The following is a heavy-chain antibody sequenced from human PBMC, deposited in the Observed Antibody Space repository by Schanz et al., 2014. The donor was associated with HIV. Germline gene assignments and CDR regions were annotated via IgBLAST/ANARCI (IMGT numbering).Heavy chain of an antibody. CDR2: ISWNSGSM. Sequence: EVQLVESGGDLLQPGRSLRLSCAASGFIFNDFAMHWVRQAPGKGLEWVSTISWNSGSMAYADSVKGRFTISRDNAKNSLYLQMNSLRAEDTAFYYCAKDWARTAGYCFHYWGQGTLVTVSS. D-gene: IGHD3-9*01. CDR3: AKDWARTAGYCFHY. V-gene: IGHV3-9*01. J-gene: IGHJ4*02. CDR1: GFIFNDFA.